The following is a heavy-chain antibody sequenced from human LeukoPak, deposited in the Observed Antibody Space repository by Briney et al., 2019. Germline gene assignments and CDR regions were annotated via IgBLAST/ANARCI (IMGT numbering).Heavy chain of an antibody. V-gene: IGHV3-23*01. Sequence: GGSLRLSCAASGFTFSSYGMSWVRQAPGKGLEWVSAISGSGGSTYYADSVKGRFTISRDNSKNTLYLQMDSLRAEDTAVYYCAKDTSPPGGSSYFDYWGQGTLVTVSS. CDR2: ISGSGGST. D-gene: IGHD3-10*01. CDR1: GFTFSSYG. CDR3: AKDTSPPGGSSYFDY. J-gene: IGHJ4*02.